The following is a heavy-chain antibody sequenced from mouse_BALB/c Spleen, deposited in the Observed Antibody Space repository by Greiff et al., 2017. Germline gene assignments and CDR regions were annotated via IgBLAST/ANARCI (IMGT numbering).Heavy chain of an antibody. CDR1: GFTFSSYA. V-gene: IGHV5-6-5*01. Sequence: EVQLQQSGGGLVKPGGSLKLSCAASGFTFSSYAMSWVRQTPEKRLEWVASISSGGSTYYPDSVKGRFTISRDNARNILYLQMSSLRSEDTAMYYCARVYDGYYVDYWGQGTTLTVSS. CDR3: ARVYDGYYVDY. D-gene: IGHD2-3*01. J-gene: IGHJ2*01. CDR2: ISSGGST.